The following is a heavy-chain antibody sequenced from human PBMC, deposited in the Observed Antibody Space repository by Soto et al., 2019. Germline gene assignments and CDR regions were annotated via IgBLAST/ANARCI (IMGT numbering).Heavy chain of an antibody. Sequence: SETLSLTCTVSGGSISSYYWSWIRQPPGKGLEWIGYIYYSGSTNYNPSLKSRVTISVDTSKNQFSLKLSSVTAADTAVYYCARHALTYYDYVWWSYTFSYWGQGTLVTVSS. D-gene: IGHD3-16*01. CDR3: ARHALTYYDYVWWSYTFSY. V-gene: IGHV4-59*08. J-gene: IGHJ4*02. CDR2: IYYSGST. CDR1: GGSISSYY.